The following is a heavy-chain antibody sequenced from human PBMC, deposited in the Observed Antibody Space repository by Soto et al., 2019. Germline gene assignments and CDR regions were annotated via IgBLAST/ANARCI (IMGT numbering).Heavy chain of an antibody. CDR2: IYSSGDT. CDR3: GRLNGYCVSTGCYGYYGMDV. Sequence: QVQVQESGPGLVKPSETLSLTCSVSGGSVNSNTYSWGWIRQSPGQGLEWIGTIYSSGDTHYNPSLLSRVTISVDTSMNEFSLSLTSVTAADTAVYYCGRLNGYCVSTGCYGYYGMDVWGQGTTVTVSS. CDR1: GGSVNSNTYS. J-gene: IGHJ6*02. D-gene: IGHD2-2*03. V-gene: IGHV4-39*01.